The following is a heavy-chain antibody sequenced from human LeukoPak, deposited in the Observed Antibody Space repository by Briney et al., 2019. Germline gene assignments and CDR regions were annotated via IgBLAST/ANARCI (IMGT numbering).Heavy chain of an antibody. CDR2: ISSSSSYI. CDR1: GFTFSSYS. Sequence: GGSLRLSCAASGFTFSSYSMNWVRQAPGKGLEWVSSISSSSSYIYYADSVKGRFTISRDNAKNSLYLQMNSLRAEDTAVYYCARGDILTGYYIDYWGQGTLVTVSS. D-gene: IGHD3-9*01. V-gene: IGHV3-21*01. J-gene: IGHJ4*02. CDR3: ARGDILTGYYIDY.